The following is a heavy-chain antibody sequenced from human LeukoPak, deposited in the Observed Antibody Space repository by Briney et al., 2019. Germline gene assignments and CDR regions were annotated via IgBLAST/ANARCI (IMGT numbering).Heavy chain of an antibody. Sequence: GGSLRLSCAASGFTFSTYWMHWVRQAPGKGLVWVSRIKFDGSSTTYADSEKGRFTISRDNAKNTLHLQMNSLRAEDTAVYYCARGAEGHNYGEFDRWGQGTLVTVSS. CDR2: IKFDGSST. CDR1: GFTFSTYW. CDR3: ARGAEGHNYGEFDR. D-gene: IGHD5-18*01. J-gene: IGHJ5*02. V-gene: IGHV3-74*01.